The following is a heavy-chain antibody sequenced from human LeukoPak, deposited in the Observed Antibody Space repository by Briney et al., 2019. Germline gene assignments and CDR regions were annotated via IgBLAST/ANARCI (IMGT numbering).Heavy chain of an antibody. CDR2: IGHDGTKI. J-gene: IGHJ4*02. CDR1: GFTFSTYV. V-gene: IGHV3-30*02. Sequence: GGSLRLSCAASGFTFSTYVMHWVRQAPGKGLEWVAFIGHDGTKIYYADSVQGRFTISRDNSKNTLYLEMNSLSGEDTALYYCAKDHVTWGNRYFDHWGQGTLGTVSS. CDR3: AKDHVTWGNRYFDH. D-gene: IGHD3-16*01.